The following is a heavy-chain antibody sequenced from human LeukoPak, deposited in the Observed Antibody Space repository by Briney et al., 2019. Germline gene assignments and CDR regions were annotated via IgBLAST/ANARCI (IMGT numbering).Heavy chain of an antibody. J-gene: IGHJ4*02. CDR1: GGSFSGYY. CDR3: ARALWDYGDYVSVY. D-gene: IGHD4-17*01. V-gene: IGHV4-34*01. Sequence: SETLSLTCAVYGGSFSGYYWSWIRQPPGKGLELSGEINHSGSTNYNPSLKSRVTISVDTSKNQFSLKLSSVTAADTAVYYCARALWDYGDYVSVYWGQGTLVTVSS. CDR2: INHSGST.